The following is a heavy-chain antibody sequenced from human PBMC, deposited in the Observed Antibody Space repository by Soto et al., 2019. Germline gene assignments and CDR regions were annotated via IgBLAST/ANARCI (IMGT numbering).Heavy chain of an antibody. CDR2: MNPNSGNT. V-gene: IGHV1-8*01. J-gene: IGHJ6*02. CDR3: ARGGSLRTYYYYGMDV. CDR1: GYTFTSYD. Sequence: ASVKVSCKASGYTFTSYDINWVRQATGQGREWMGWMNPNSGNTGYAQKFQGRVTMTRNTSISTAYMGLSSLRSEDTAVYYCARGGSLRTYYYYGMDVWGQGTTVTVSS.